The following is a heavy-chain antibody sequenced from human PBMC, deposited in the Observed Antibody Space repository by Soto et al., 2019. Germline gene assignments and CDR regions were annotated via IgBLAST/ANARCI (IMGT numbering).Heavy chain of an antibody. CDR1: GYSFVSYW. J-gene: IGHJ4*02. CDR3: AKTDGYEVEY. V-gene: IGHV5-51*01. D-gene: IGHD5-18*01. Sequence: GETLKICCKGSGYSFVSYWIAWVRQMPGKGLEWMGSIYPGDSDTTYSPSIQGQVTISADKSSTTVYLQWNTLKASDTAMYYCAKTDGYEVEYWGQGTQVTVSS. CDR2: IYPGDSDT.